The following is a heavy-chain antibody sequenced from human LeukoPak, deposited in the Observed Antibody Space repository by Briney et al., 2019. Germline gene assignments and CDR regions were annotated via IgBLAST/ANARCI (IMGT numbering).Heavy chain of an antibody. V-gene: IGHV3-7*01. CDR3: ARDADDHGDSFDY. CDR2: IKQDGSDK. CDR1: GFSFSSYW. J-gene: IGHJ4*02. D-gene: IGHD4-17*01. Sequence: PGGSLRLSREASGFSFSSYWMGWVRQAPGKGLEWVANIKQDGSDKYYVDSVKGRFNISRDNAKNSVFLHMDSLRAEDTAVYYCARDADDHGDSFDYWGQGALVTVSS.